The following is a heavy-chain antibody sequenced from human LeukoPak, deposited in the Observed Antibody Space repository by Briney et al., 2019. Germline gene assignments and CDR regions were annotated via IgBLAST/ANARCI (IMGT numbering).Heavy chain of an antibody. CDR1: GYTFTRYG. D-gene: IGHD2-2*01. Sequence: ASVKVSCKASGYTFTRYGISWVRQAPGQGLEWMGWISAYNGNTNYAQKLQGRVTMTTDTSTSTAYMELRSLRSDDTAVYYCARISPYQLLVDYWGQGTLVTVSS. CDR3: ARISPYQLLVDY. CDR2: ISAYNGNT. V-gene: IGHV1-18*01. J-gene: IGHJ4*02.